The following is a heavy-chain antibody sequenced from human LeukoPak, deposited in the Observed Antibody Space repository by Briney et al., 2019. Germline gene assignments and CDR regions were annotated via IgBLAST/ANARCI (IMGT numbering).Heavy chain of an antibody. J-gene: IGHJ6*03. CDR2: ISSSSSTI. Sequence: GGSLRLSCAASGFTFSSYSMNWVRQAPGKGLEWVSYISSSSSTIYYADSVKGRFTISRDNAKNSLYLQMNSLRAEDTAVYYCARAGYCSGGSCYSAHYYMDVWGKGTTVTISS. CDR3: ARAGYCSGGSCYSAHYYMDV. CDR1: GFTFSSYS. V-gene: IGHV3-48*01. D-gene: IGHD2-15*01.